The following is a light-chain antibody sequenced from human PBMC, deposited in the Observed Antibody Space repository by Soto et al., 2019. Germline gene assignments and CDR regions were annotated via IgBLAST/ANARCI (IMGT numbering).Light chain of an antibody. Sequence: EIVMTQSPATLSVSPGERATLSCRASQSVSSNLAWYQQKPGQAPRLLIYGASTRATGIPARFSGSGSGTEFTLTISSRQSEDFAGYYWQQYNNWPPYTFGQGTKLEIK. CDR2: GAS. V-gene: IGKV3-15*01. J-gene: IGKJ2*01. CDR1: QSVSSN. CDR3: QQYNNWPPYT.